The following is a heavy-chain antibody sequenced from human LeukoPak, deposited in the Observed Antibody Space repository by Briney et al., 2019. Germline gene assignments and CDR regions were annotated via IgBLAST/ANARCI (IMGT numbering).Heavy chain of an antibody. CDR1: GGSFSGYY. CDR2: IFHGVTT. Sequence: SETLSLTCAVYGGSFSGYYWAWIRQPPGEGLEWIGNIFHGVTTFYNPSLMNRVAISVDTSKNQFSLKLTSATAADTAVYYCARDATIAAPLMSWGQGTLVIVSS. CDR3: ARDATIAAPLMS. V-gene: IGHV4-34*12. D-gene: IGHD6-13*01. J-gene: IGHJ4*02.